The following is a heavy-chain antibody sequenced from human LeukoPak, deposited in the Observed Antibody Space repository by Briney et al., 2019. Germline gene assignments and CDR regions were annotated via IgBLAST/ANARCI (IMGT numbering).Heavy chain of an antibody. D-gene: IGHD2-21*02. CDR3: ARDLVNPLYCGGDCYAFDI. J-gene: IGHJ3*02. V-gene: IGHV3-11*04. CDR2: ISSSGSTI. Sequence: GGSLRLSCAASGFTFSDYYMSWIRQAPGKGLEWVSYISSSGSTIYYADSVKGRFTISRDNAKNSLYLQMNSLRAEDTAVYYCARDLVNPLYCGGDCYAFDIWGQGTMVTVSS. CDR1: GFTFSDYY.